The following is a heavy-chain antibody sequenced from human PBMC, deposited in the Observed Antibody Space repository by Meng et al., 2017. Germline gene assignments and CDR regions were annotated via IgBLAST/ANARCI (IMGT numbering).Heavy chain of an antibody. J-gene: IGHJ4*02. CDR1: GYTFTSYA. D-gene: IGHD5-24*01. Sequence: ASVKVSCKASGYTFTSYAMHWVRQAPGQRLEWMGWSNAGNGNTKYSQEFQGRVTITRDTSASTAYMELSSLRSEDTAVYYCARDGVEMATIPLDYWGQGTLVTVSS. CDR2: SNAGNGNT. V-gene: IGHV1-3*02. CDR3: ARDGVEMATIPLDY.